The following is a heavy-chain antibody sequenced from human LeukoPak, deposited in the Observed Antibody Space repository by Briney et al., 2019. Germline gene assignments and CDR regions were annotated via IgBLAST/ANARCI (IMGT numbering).Heavy chain of an antibody. CDR3: AKDGKASRIAVAYFDY. Sequence: EGSLRLSCAASGFTFSSYSMNWVRQAPGKGLEWVSSISSSSSYIYYADSVKGRFTISRDNAKNSLYLQMNSLRAEDTAVYYCAKDGKASRIAVAYFDYWGQGTLVTVSS. V-gene: IGHV3-21*01. CDR1: GFTFSSYS. J-gene: IGHJ4*02. CDR2: ISSSSSYI. D-gene: IGHD6-19*01.